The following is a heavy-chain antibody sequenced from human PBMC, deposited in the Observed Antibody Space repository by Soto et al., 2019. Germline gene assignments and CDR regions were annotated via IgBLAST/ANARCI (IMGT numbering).Heavy chain of an antibody. J-gene: IGHJ4*02. CDR2: CYWDDDK. V-gene: IGHV2-5*02. Sequence: SGPTLVNPTQTLTLTCTFSGVSLSTSGVGGGWIRQPPGKALEWLALCYWDDDKLYSPLLKSRLTITNDTSKHQVVLTTTNTALLYTATYYCAHAYSSSSFDYWGQGTPVTVSS. CDR3: AHAYSSSSFDY. D-gene: IGHD6-6*01. CDR1: GVSLSTSGVG.